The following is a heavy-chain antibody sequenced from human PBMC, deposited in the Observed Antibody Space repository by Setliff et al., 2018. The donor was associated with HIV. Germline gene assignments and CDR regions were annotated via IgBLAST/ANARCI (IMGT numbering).Heavy chain of an antibody. D-gene: IGHD1-1*01. Sequence: SETLSLTCRVSGYFINIGHYCGWLRQSPGKGLEWIGTIYHSGGTYYNPSLKSQVTISVDTSNNQFSLRMNSVTAADTAVYYCATDTSISWFYHWGQGTLVTVSS. J-gene: IGHJ5*01. CDR3: ATDTSISWFYH. V-gene: IGHV4-38-2*02. CDR2: IYHSGGT. CDR1: GYFINIGHY.